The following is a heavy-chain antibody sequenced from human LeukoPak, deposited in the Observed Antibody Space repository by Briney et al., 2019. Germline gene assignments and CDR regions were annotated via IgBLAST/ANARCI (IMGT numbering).Heavy chain of an antibody. CDR2: IYYSGIT. D-gene: IGHD3-3*01. V-gene: IGHV4-59*01. CDR3: ARGGGLYDFWSGYYLTYYFDY. CDR1: GDSISNYY. J-gene: IGHJ4*02. Sequence: PSETLSLTCTVSGDSISNYYWNWIRQPPGKGLEWIGYIYYSGITYYNPSLKSRVTISLATSKNQFSLKLSSVTAADTAVYYCARGGGLYDFWSGYYLTYYFDYWGQGTLVTVSS.